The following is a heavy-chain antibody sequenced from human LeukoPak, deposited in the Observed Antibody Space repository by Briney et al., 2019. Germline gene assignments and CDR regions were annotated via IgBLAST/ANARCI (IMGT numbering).Heavy chain of an antibody. CDR2: IIPILGIA. V-gene: IGHV1-69*04. CDR1: GGTFSSYT. Sequence: SVKVSCKASGGTFSSYTISWVRQAPGQGLEWMGRIIPILGIANYAQKFQGRVTITADKSTSTAYMELSSLRSEDTAVYYCARDVDCSSTSCYIEPSWSDPWGQGTLVTVSS. D-gene: IGHD2-2*02. CDR3: ARDVDCSSTSCYIEPSWSDP. J-gene: IGHJ5*02.